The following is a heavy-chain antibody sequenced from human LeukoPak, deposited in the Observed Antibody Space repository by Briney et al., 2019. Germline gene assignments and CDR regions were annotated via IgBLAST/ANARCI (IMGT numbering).Heavy chain of an antibody. CDR3: ARGSRSSWLVAHAEYFQH. J-gene: IGHJ1*01. Sequence: SETLSLTCAVYGGSFRDDYCSWIRQPPGKGPEWIGEINDGGSTNYNPSLRSRVTTSIDTSKNQCSLKMTSVTAADTAVYYCARGSRSSWLVAHAEYFQHWGQGTLVTVSS. CDR1: GGSFRDDY. CDR2: INDGGST. V-gene: IGHV4-34*01. D-gene: IGHD6-13*01.